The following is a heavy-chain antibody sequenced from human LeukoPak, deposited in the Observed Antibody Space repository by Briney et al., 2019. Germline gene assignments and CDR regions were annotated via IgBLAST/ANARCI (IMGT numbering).Heavy chain of an antibody. J-gene: IGHJ5*02. CDR2: IYYSGST. V-gene: IGHV4-59*12. D-gene: IGHD6-13*01. CDR3: ARAYSSSWYSIGYNWFDP. Sequence: SETLSLTCTVSGGSISSYYWSWIRQPPGKGLEWIGYIYYSGSTNYNPSLKSRVTISVDTSKNQFSLKLSSVTAADTAVYYCARAYSSSWYSIGYNWFDPWGQGTLVTVSS. CDR1: GGSISSYY.